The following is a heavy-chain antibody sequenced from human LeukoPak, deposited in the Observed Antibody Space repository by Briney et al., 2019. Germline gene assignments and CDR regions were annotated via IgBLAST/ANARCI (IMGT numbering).Heavy chain of an antibody. CDR2: ISTSKNNV. D-gene: IGHD3-22*01. Sequence: PGGSLRLSCVVSGFTFSSNNMNWVRQAPGKGREWVSSISTSKNNVYSADSVTGRFTSSRDNAKNSPSLPMNSLRAEDTAVYSCARDTRYYYDSSGYTAVFDSWGQGTLVTVSS. V-gene: IGHV3-21*01. CDR3: ARDTRYYYDSSGYTAVFDS. CDR1: GFTFSSNN. J-gene: IGHJ4*02.